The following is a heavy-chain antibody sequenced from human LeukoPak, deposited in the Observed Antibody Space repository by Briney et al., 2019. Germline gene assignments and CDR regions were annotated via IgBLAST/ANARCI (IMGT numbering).Heavy chain of an antibody. V-gene: IGHV3-33*01. CDR3: AREADSFDY. J-gene: IGHJ4*02. Sequence: GGSLRLSCAAYGFTFSSYGMHWDRQAPGKGLEWVAVIWYDGSNKYYADSVKGRFTISRDESKNTLYLQMNSLRAEDMAVYYCAREADSFDYWGQGTLVTVSS. CDR2: IWYDGSNK. CDR1: GFTFSSYG.